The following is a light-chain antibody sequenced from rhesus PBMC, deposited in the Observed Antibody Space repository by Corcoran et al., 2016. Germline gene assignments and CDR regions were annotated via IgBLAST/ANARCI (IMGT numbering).Light chain of an antibody. CDR1: QSLLYSSNNKNY. J-gene: IGKJ1*01. Sequence: DIVMTQSPDSLAVSLGERVTINCKSSQSLLYSSNNKNYLAWYQQKPVKAPKLLIYWASTRESGVPNRVSGSGAGTVCPLTSSGLQAEDVAIYYCQQYYSSPWTFGQGTKVEIK. V-gene: IGKV4-1*01. CDR3: QQYYSSPWT. CDR2: WAS.